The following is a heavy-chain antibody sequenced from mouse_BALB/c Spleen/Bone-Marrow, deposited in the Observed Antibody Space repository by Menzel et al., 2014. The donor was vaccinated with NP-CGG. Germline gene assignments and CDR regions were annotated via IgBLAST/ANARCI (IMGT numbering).Heavy chain of an antibody. J-gene: IGHJ3*01. V-gene: IGHV4-1*02. D-gene: IGHD2-3*01. Sequence: EVKLLESGGGLVQPGGSLKLSCAASGFDFSRYWMSWVRQAPGKGLEWIGEIYPDSSTINYTPSLKDKFIISRDNAKNTLYLQMSKVRSEDTALYYCARLGYYGWFAFWGQGTLVTVSA. CDR1: GFDFSRYW. CDR2: IYPDSSTI. CDR3: ARLGYYGWFAF.